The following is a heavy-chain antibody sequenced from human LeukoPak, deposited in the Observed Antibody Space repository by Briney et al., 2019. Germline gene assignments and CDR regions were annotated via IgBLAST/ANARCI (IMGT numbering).Heavy chain of an antibody. D-gene: IGHD3-10*01. CDR3: ARHGSMTLIRGRLRYYYMDV. V-gene: IGHV3-53*01. CDR1: GFTVSSNY. J-gene: IGHJ6*03. Sequence: GGSLRLSCAASGFTVSSNYMSWVRQAPGKGLEWVSVIYSGDSTYYADSVKGRFTISRDNSKNTLYLQMNSLRAEDTAVYYCARHGSMTLIRGRLRYYYMDVWGKGTTVTISS. CDR2: IYSGDST.